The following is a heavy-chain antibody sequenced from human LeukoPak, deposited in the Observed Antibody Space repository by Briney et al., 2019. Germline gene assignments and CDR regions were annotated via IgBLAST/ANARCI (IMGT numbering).Heavy chain of an antibody. V-gene: IGHV4-59*02. CDR1: GGSVRSYY. J-gene: IGHJ4*02. Sequence: PSETLSLTCAVSGGSVRSYYWSWIRQPPGKGLEWIGYIYFDGSANYNPSLKSRLTISLDTSKNHISLKLSSVTAADTALYYCARAGNDWNTGYYFDYWGQGTLVTVSS. CDR3: ARAGNDWNTGYYFDY. CDR2: IYFDGSA. D-gene: IGHD1/OR15-1a*01.